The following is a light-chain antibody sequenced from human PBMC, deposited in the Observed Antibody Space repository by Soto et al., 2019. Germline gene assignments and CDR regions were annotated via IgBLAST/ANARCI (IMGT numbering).Light chain of an antibody. CDR1: YNIRNS. J-gene: IGKJ1*01. V-gene: IGKV1-39*01. Sequence: DIQMTQSPSSLSASVGDRVTITCRANYNIRNSLNWYQQKPREAPKLLIYASSSFESGVPSRFSGSASGTDFTLTINSLQPEDFATYYCQQSCSTPLTFGQGTKVDIK. CDR2: ASS. CDR3: QQSCSTPLT.